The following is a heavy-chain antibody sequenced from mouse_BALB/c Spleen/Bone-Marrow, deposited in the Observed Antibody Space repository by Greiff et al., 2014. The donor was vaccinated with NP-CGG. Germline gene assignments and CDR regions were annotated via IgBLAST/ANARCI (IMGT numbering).Heavy chain of an antibody. CDR3: TKPSFYYGSSYWYFDV. J-gene: IGHJ1*01. Sequence: VQLQQSGAELAKPGASVKLSCTASGFNIKDTYMHWVKRRPEQGLEWIGRIDPANGDTKYDPKFQGKATITADTSSNTAYLQLSSLTSEDTAVYYCTKPSFYYGSSYWYFDVRGAGTTVTVSS. CDR1: GFNIKDTY. D-gene: IGHD1-1*01. CDR2: IDPANGDT. V-gene: IGHV14-3*02.